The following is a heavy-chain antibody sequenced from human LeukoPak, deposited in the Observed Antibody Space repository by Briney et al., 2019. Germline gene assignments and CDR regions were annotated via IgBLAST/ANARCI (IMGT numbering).Heavy chain of an antibody. V-gene: IGHV3-33*08. CDR3: ARDWPCSSTSCGGAHDAFDI. Sequence: GGSLRLSCAASGFTFSDYYMSWIRQAPGKGLEWVAVIWYDGSNKYYADSVKGRFTISRDNSKNTLYLQMNSLRAEDTAVYYCARDWPCSSTSCGGAHDAFDIWGQGTMVTVSS. D-gene: IGHD2-2*01. CDR2: IWYDGSNK. CDR1: GFTFSDYY. J-gene: IGHJ3*02.